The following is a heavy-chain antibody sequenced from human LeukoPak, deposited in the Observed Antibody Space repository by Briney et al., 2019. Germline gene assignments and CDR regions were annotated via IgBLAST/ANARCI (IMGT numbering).Heavy chain of an antibody. J-gene: IGHJ4*02. CDR2: ISAYNGNT. Sequence: GASVKVSCKASGYTFTSYGISWVRQAPGQGLEWMGWISAYNGNTNYAQKLQGRVTMTTDTSTSTAYMELRSLRSDDTAVYYCARDARYYDSSGYLPGGYWGQGTLVTVSS. CDR1: GYTFTSYG. CDR3: ARDARYYDSSGYLPGGY. D-gene: IGHD3-22*01. V-gene: IGHV1-18*01.